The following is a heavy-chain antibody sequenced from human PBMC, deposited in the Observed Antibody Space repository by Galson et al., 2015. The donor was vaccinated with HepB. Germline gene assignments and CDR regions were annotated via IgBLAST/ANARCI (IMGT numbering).Heavy chain of an antibody. D-gene: IGHD4-17*01. V-gene: IGHV3-7*01. CDR3: ARRIHDYGDYGSHIVWFDP. CDR1: GFTFSSYW. CDR2: IKQDGSEK. Sequence: SLRLSCAASGFTFSSYWMSWVRQAPGKGLEWVANIKQDGSEKYYVDSVKGRFTISRDNAKNSLYLQMNSLRAEDTAVYYCARRIHDYGDYGSHIVWFDPWGRGTLVTVSS. J-gene: IGHJ5*02.